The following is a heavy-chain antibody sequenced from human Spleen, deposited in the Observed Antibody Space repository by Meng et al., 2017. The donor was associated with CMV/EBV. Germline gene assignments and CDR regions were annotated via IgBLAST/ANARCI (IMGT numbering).Heavy chain of an antibody. CDR1: GGSFSGYY. V-gene: IGHV4-34*01. Sequence: SETLSLTCAVYGGSFSGYYWSWIRQPPGKGLEWIGEINHSGSTNYNPSLKSRVTISVDTSKNQFSLKLSSVTAADTAVYYCARDRVEILDYWGQGTLVTVSS. D-gene: IGHD5-24*01. CDR3: ARDRVEILDY. CDR2: INHSGST. J-gene: IGHJ4*02.